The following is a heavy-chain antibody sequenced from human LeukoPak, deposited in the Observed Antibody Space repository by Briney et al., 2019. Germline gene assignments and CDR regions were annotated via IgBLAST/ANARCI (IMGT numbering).Heavy chain of an antibody. CDR3: ARERYYYDSSGALIDY. D-gene: IGHD3-22*01. V-gene: IGHV3-21*01. CDR1: GFTFSSYS. J-gene: IGHJ4*02. Sequence: SGGSLRLSCAASGFTFSSYSMNWVRQAPGKGLEWVSSISSSSSYIYYADSVKGRFTISRDNAKNSLYLQRNSLRAEDTAVYYCARERYYYDSSGALIDYWGQGTLVTVSS. CDR2: ISSSSSYI.